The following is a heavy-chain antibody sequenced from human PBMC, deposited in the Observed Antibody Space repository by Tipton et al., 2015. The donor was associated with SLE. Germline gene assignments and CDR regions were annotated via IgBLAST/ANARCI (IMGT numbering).Heavy chain of an antibody. CDR1: GGSISGYY. CDR3: ARGRPPPLDAFDI. V-gene: IGHV4-4*09. CDR2: IYTSGST. J-gene: IGHJ3*02. Sequence: TLSLTCTVSGGSISGYYWSWIRQPAGKGLEWIGYIYTSGSTNYNPSLKSRVTISVDTSKNQFSLKLSSVTAADTAVYYCARGRPPPLDAFDIWGQGTMVTVSS.